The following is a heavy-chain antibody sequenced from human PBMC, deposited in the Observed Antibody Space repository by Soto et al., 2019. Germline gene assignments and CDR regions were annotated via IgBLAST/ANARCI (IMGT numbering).Heavy chain of an antibody. J-gene: IGHJ4*02. CDR1: GFTFSNYN. CDR2: ISSSSSYI. CDR3: ARGFRWEQYYFDY. V-gene: IGHV3-21*01. D-gene: IGHD1-26*01. Sequence: EVQLVESGGGLVKPGGSLRLSCAASGFTFSNYNMNWVRQAPGKGLEWVSSISSSSSYIYYAESVKGRFTISRDNAKNSLYLQMNSLRAEDTAVYYCARGFRWEQYYFDYWGQGTLVTVSS.